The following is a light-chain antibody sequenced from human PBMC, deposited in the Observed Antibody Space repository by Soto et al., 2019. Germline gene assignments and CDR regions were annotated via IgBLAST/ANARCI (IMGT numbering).Light chain of an antibody. CDR2: GAS. Sequence: EIVLTQSPGTLSLSPGERATLSCRASHTISSSYLAWYQQKPGQAPRLLIYGASSRATGIPDRFSGSGSGTDFTLTISRLETEDFAVYDCQQYGSSTMTFGQGTRLEIK. V-gene: IGKV3-20*01. CDR3: QQYGSSTMT. CDR1: HTISSSY. J-gene: IGKJ5*01.